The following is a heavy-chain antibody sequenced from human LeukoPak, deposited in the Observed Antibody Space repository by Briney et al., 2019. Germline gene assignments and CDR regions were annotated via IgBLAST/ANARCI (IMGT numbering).Heavy chain of an antibody. CDR3: ARASYSYDINGWVPFDY. Sequence: PSETLSLTCAVYGGSFSGYYWSWIRQPPGKGLEWIGEINHSGSTNYNPSLKSRVTISVDTSKNQFSLRLSSVTAADTVVYYCARASYSYDINGWVPFDYWGQGTLVTVSS. J-gene: IGHJ4*02. V-gene: IGHV4-34*01. D-gene: IGHD3-22*01. CDR2: INHSGST. CDR1: GGSFSGYY.